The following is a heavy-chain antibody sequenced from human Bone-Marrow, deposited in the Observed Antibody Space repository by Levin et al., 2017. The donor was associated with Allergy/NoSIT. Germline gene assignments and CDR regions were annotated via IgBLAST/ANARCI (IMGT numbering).Heavy chain of an antibody. V-gene: IGHV3-53*01. Sequence: GESLKISCAASGFTVSNHYMSWVRQAPGKGLEGVSIIYSGGNTYYADSVKGRFTMSRDRSKNTVYLQMNSLRAEDTAVYYCATSPTSGYWGQGTLVTVSS. CDR1: GFTVSNHY. CDR3: ATSPTSGY. CDR2: IYSGGNT. J-gene: IGHJ4*02.